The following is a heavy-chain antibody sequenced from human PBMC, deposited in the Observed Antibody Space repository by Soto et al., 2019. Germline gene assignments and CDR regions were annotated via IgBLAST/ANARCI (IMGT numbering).Heavy chain of an antibody. CDR1: GGSISSYY. Sequence: SETLSLTCTVSGGSISSYYWSWIRQPPGKGLEWIGEINHSGSTNYNPSLKSRVTISVDTSKNQFSLKLSSVTAADTAVYYCARSWGDGXSIVASAIRPYYFDYWGQGTLVTVSS. CDR2: INHSGST. CDR3: ARSWGDGXSIVASAIRPYYFDY. J-gene: IGHJ4*02. V-gene: IGHV4-34*01. D-gene: IGHD5-12*01.